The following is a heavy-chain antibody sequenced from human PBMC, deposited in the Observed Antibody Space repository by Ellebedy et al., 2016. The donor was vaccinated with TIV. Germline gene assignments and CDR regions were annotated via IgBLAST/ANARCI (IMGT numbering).Heavy chain of an antibody. Sequence: GGSLRLSCAASRFSFRSYWMSWVRQAPGKGLEWVANINQDGSQKYSVGSVRGRFTISRDNAKDSLYLQMNSLRAEDTAVYYCATDGSYGDYLSPAHAFENWGQGTVVIVPS. D-gene: IGHD4-17*01. CDR3: ATDGSYGDYLSPAHAFEN. CDR1: RFSFRSYW. J-gene: IGHJ3*02. CDR2: INQDGSQK. V-gene: IGHV3-7*01.